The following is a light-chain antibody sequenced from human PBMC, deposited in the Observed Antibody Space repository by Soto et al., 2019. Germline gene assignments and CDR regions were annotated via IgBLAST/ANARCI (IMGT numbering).Light chain of an antibody. CDR3: ATWDESLNGFYV. Sequence: QAVVTQPPSASGTPGQGVTISCSGSTSNIGSNYVYWYQQLPGTAPKLLIYRNNQRPSGVPDRFSGSKSGTSASRAISGLRSDDEGDYFCATWDESLNGFYVFGTGTKLTVL. CDR1: TSNIGSNY. CDR2: RNN. J-gene: IGLJ1*01. V-gene: IGLV1-47*01.